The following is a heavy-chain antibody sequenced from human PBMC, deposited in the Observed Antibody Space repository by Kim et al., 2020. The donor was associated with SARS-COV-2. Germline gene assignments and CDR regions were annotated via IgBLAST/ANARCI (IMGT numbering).Heavy chain of an antibody. V-gene: IGHV3-33*01. D-gene: IGHD3-22*01. Sequence: GGSLRLSCAASGFTFSSYGMHWVRQAPGKGLEWVAVIWYDGSNKYYADSVKGRFTISRDNSKNTLYLQMNSLRAEDTAVYYCAREGEPIWTYYYDSSGYYTYWGQGTLVTVSS. CDR1: GFTFSSYG. CDR3: AREGEPIWTYYYDSSGYYTY. CDR2: IWYDGSNK. J-gene: IGHJ4*02.